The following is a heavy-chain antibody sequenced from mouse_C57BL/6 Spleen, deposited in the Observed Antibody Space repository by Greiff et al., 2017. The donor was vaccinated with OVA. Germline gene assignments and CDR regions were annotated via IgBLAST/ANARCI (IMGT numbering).Heavy chain of an antibody. CDR2: ISSGSSTI. V-gene: IGHV5-17*01. CDR3: ARWGEDSNYGFAY. CDR1: GFTFSDYG. J-gene: IGHJ3*01. Sequence: DVKLVESGGGLVKPGGSLKLSCAASGFTFSDYGMHWVRQAPEKGLEWVAYISSGSSTIYYADTVKGRFTISRDNAKNTLFLQMTSLRSEDTAMYDCARWGEDSNYGFAYWGQGTLVTVSA. D-gene: IGHD2-5*01.